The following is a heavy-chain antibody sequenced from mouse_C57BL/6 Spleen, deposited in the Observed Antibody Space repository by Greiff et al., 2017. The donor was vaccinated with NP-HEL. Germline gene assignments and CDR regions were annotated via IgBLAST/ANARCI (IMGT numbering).Heavy chain of an antibody. Sequence: EVQLVESGGGLVKPGGSLKLSCAASGFTFSDYGMHWVRQAPETGLEWVSYIRSGSSTIYYADTVKGRFTISRDNAKNTLFLQMTSLRSEDTAMYYCARPYYYGSSSWFACWGQGTLVTVSA. CDR2: IRSGSSTI. J-gene: IGHJ3*01. CDR3: ARPYYYGSSSWFAC. D-gene: IGHD1-1*01. CDR1: GFTFSDYG. V-gene: IGHV5-17*01.